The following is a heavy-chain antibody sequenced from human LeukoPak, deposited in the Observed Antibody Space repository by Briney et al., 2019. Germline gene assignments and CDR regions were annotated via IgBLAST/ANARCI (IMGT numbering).Heavy chain of an antibody. CDR3: AKTHYYDFWSGYSY. V-gene: IGHV3-23*01. D-gene: IGHD3-3*01. CDR2: ISGSGGST. CDR1: GFTFSSYA. Sequence: PGGSLGLSCAASGFTFSSYAMSWVRQAPGKGLEWVSAISGSGGSTYYADSVRGRFTISRDNSKNTLYLQMNSLRAEDTAVYYCAKTHYYDFWSGYSYWGQGTLVTVSS. J-gene: IGHJ4*02.